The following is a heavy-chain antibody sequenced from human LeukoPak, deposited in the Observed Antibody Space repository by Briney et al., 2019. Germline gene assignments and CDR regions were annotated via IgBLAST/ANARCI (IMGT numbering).Heavy chain of an antibody. CDR2: IKLDGSEK. J-gene: IGHJ4*02. CDR3: ARDFEYSSSPGFDY. D-gene: IGHD6-6*01. Sequence: PGGSLRLSCAASGFTFSGYWMSWVRQAPGKGLEWVANIKLDGSEKYYVDSVKGRFTISRDNAKNSLYLQTNSLRAEDTAVYYCARDFEYSSSPGFDYWGQGTLVTVSS. CDR1: GFTFSGYW. V-gene: IGHV3-7*01.